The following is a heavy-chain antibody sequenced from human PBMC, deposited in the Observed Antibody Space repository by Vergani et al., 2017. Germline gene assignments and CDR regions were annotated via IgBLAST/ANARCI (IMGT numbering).Heavy chain of an antibody. D-gene: IGHD2-15*01. CDR3: AREKDCSGGSCYHNWFDP. CDR1: GFTFRSYA. Sequence: QVQLVESGGGVVQPGRSLRLSCAASGFTFRSYAMHWVRQAPGKGLEWVAVISYYGSNKYYADSVKGRFTITRDNSKNTLYLQMNSLRAEDTAVYYCAREKDCSGGSCYHNWFDPGGQGSLVTVSS. J-gene: IGHJ5*02. V-gene: IGHV3-30-3*01. CDR2: ISYYGSNK.